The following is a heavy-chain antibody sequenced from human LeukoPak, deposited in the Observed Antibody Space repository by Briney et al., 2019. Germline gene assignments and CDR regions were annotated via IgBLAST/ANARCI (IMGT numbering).Heavy chain of an antibody. J-gene: IGHJ4*02. D-gene: IGHD3-10*01. CDR3: AKDRDYYGSGSYY. CDR2: ISYDEMYQ. V-gene: IGHV3-30*18. CDR1: GFTFNIYG. Sequence: GRSLRLSCAASGFTFNIYGMHWVRQAPGKGLEWVAGISYDEMYQYYADSVKGRFTISRDNSKNTMYLQMNSLRPEDTAIYYCAKDRDYYGSGSYYWGQGNRVTVS.